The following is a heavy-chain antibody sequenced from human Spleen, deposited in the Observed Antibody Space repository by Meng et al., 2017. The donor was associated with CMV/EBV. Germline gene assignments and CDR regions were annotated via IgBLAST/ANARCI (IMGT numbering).Heavy chain of an antibody. CDR1: GGTCSSYD. CDR2: IKHKSGGA. V-gene: IGHV1-2*02. J-gene: IGHJ5*02. D-gene: IGHD3-16*01. CDR3: SRGWGGLKTFAP. Sequence: KDTGGTCSSYDIRWVRQAPGKGIEWMGGIKHKSGGANYGQKFQGRVTMTSDTSITKAYMELSRLRYNDTAVYYGSRGWGGLKTFAPWGQGTLVTVSS.